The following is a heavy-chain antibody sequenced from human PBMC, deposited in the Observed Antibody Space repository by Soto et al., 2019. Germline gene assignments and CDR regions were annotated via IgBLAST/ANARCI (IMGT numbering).Heavy chain of an antibody. CDR3: AKFIWVDSNAGNYLDS. CDR1: GGTFSNYA. D-gene: IGHD2-15*01. J-gene: IGHJ4*02. Sequence: SVKVSCKASGGTFSNYAITWVRQAPGQGLEWLGRIIPIFGSANYAQKFQGRVTITADESTTTAYMELSSLRSDDTAVYYCAKFIWVDSNAGNYLDSWGQGTLVTGSS. CDR2: IIPIFGSA. V-gene: IGHV1-69*13.